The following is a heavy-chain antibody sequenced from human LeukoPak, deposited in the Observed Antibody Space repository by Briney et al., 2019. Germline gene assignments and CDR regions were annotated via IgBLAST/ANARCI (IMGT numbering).Heavy chain of an antibody. D-gene: IGHD3-3*01. Sequence: PSETLSPTCTVSGGSISSSRYYWGWIRQPPGKGLEWIGSIYYSGNTYYNPSLKSRVTIAVDTSKNQFSLKLSSVTAADTAVYYCARAVPSLEWFFSAFGPWGQGTLVTVSS. CDR2: IYYSGNT. CDR1: GGSISSSRYY. J-gene: IGHJ5*02. V-gene: IGHV4-39*07. CDR3: ARAVPSLEWFFSAFGP.